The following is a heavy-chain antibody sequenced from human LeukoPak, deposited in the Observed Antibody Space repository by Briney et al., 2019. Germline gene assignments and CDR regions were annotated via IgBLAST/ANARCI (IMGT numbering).Heavy chain of an antibody. Sequence: GGSLRLSCAASGFIFSSYSMSWVRQAPGKGLEWVSSISTSSSYIYYADSVKGRFTISRDNAKNSLYLQMNSLRAEDTAVYYCASGYGITMVRGVIPIYWGQGTLVTVSS. CDR3: ASGYGITMVRGVIPIY. CDR1: GFIFSSYS. CDR2: ISTSSSYI. J-gene: IGHJ4*02. D-gene: IGHD3-10*01. V-gene: IGHV3-21*01.